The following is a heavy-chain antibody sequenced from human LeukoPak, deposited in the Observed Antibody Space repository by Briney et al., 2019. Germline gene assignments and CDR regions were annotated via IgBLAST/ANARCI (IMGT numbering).Heavy chain of an antibody. V-gene: IGHV4-59*01. Sequence: SETLSLTCTVSGGSISSYYWSWIRQPPGKGLEWIGYIYYSGSTNYNPSLKSRVTISVDTSKNQFSLKPSSVTAADTAVYYCASVTMVRGVIFDYWGQGTLVTVSS. J-gene: IGHJ4*02. D-gene: IGHD3-10*01. CDR1: GGSISSYY. CDR2: IYYSGST. CDR3: ASVTMVRGVIFDY.